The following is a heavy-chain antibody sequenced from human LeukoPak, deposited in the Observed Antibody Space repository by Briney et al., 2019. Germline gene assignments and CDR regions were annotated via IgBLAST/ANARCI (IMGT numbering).Heavy chain of an antibody. Sequence: GGSLRLSCAASGFTFSDYYMSWIRQAPGKGLEWVSYISSASSTTHYADSVNGLFTTSRDNTKNSLYLQMNSLRTEDTAIYYCARARGAIVATLSFDDWGLGTLITVSS. CDR3: ARARGAIVATLSFDD. D-gene: IGHD5-12*01. CDR2: ISSASSTT. CDR1: GFTFSDYY. V-gene: IGHV3-11*04. J-gene: IGHJ4*02.